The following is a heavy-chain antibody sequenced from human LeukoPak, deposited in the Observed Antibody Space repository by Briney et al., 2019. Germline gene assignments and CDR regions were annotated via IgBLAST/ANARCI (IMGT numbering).Heavy chain of an antibody. CDR1: GFTFSSYA. J-gene: IGHJ1*01. V-gene: IGHV3-23*01. CDR3: AKGAGPAPTIDDFFQH. CDR2: ISGSGGST. D-gene: IGHD3-9*01. Sequence: PGGSLRLSCAASGFTFSSYAMSWVRQAPGKGLEWVSAISGSGGSTYYADSVKGRFTISRDNSKNSLYLQMNSLRTEDTALYYCAKGAGPAPTIDDFFQHWGQGTLVTVSS.